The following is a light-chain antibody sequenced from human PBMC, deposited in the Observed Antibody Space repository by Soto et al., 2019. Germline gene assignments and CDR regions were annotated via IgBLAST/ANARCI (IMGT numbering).Light chain of an antibody. CDR2: DAS. CDR1: QDIGNY. CDR3: QQYDTLPPYT. V-gene: IGKV1-33*01. Sequence: DIQMTQSPSSLSASVGDRVTIACQANQDIGNYLNWYQQKPGKAPRLLIYDASNLEIGVPSRFSGSGSATDFTCTISNLQPEDIATYYCQQYDTLPPYTFGQGTKVELK. J-gene: IGKJ2*01.